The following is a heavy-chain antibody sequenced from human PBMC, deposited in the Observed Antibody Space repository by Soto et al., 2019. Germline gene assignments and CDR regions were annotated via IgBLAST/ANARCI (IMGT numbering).Heavy chain of an antibody. V-gene: IGHV1-58*01. CDR2: IVVGSGNT. CDR1: GFTFTSSA. D-gene: IGHD6-19*01. CDR3: AADHGIAVAGDAFDI. Sequence: SVKVSCKASGFTFTSSAVQWVRQARGQRLERIGWIVVGSGNTNYAQKFQERVTITRDMSTSTANMELSSLRSEDTAVYYCAADHGIAVAGDAFDIWGQGTMVTVSS. J-gene: IGHJ3*02.